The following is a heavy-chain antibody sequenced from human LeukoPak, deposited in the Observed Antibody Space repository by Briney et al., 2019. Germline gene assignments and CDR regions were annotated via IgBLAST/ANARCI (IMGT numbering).Heavy chain of an antibody. CDR2: IKQDGSEK. V-gene: IGHV3-7*01. J-gene: IGHJ3*02. Sequence: PGGSLRLSCAASGFTFSRYWMSWVRQAPGKGLEWVANIKQDGSEKYYVASVKGRFTIARDNAKNSLYLQMSSLRAEDTAVYYCARVNPLMAPGAFGIWGQGTMVTVSS. D-gene: IGHD2-8*01. CDR3: ARVNPLMAPGAFGI. CDR1: GFTFSRYW.